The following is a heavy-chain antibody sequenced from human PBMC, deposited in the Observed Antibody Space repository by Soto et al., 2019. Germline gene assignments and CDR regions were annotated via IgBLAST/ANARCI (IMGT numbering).Heavy chain of an antibody. Sequence: GGSLRLSWAACGFTLSSYWMHWVRQAPGKGLGWVSRINSDGSSASDGDSEKGRCSSRRDNARKTRYLQKNSQRAEGTAEDYCARTQRSRGYYGMEVWGHGTTDTVS. CDR3: ARTQRSRGYYGMEV. J-gene: IGHJ6*02. CDR1: GFTLSSYW. D-gene: IGHD4-17*01. V-gene: IGHV3-74*01. CDR2: INSDGSSA.